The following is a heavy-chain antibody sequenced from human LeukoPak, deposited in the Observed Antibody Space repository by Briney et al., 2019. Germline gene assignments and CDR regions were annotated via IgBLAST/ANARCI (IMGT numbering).Heavy chain of an antibody. J-gene: IGHJ6*03. CDR2: ISAYNGHT. CDR1: GYTFTSYG. CDR3: ARVQGYYYYYYMDV. V-gene: IGHV1-18*01. Sequence: ASVKVSCKASGYTFTSYGIGWVRQAPGQGLEWMGWISAYNGHTNYAQKLQGRVTMTTDTSTSTAYMELRSLRSDDTAVYYCARVQGYYYYYYMDVWGKGTTVTISS.